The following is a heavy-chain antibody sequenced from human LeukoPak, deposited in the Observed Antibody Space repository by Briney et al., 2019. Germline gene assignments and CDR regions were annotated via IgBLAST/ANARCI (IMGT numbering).Heavy chain of an antibody. CDR2: IWYDGTNK. Sequence: GRSLRLSCAASGFTFSSYGIHWVRQAPGKGLEWVALIWYDGTNKYYADSVKGRFTISRDNSKSTLCLQMNSLRAGDTAVYYCARVNSRYSGYDYYFDYWGQGTLVTVSS. CDR3: ARVNSRYSGYDYYFDY. D-gene: IGHD5-12*01. V-gene: IGHV3-33*08. J-gene: IGHJ4*02. CDR1: GFTFSSYG.